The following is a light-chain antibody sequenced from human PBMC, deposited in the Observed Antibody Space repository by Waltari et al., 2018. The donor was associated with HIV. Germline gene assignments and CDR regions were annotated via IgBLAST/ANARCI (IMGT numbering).Light chain of an antibody. J-gene: IGLJ3*02. CDR2: RNY. CDR1: SSNIGSNP. V-gene: IGLV1-47*01. Sequence: QSVLSQPPSASGTPGQRVTFSCSGSSSNIGSNPVYWYQQFPGTAPKLPIYRNYQRPSGVPDRFSGSKSGTSASLAISGLRSEDEADYYCAVWDVSLNGRVFGGGTKLTVL. CDR3: AVWDVSLNGRV.